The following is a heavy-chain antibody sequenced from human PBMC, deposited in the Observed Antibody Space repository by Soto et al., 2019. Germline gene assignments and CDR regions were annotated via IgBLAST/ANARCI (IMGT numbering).Heavy chain of an antibody. V-gene: IGHV3-33*01. CDR3: ARGETLVVVAATPDYYYYGMDV. Sequence: QVQLVESGGGVVQPGRSLRLSCAASGFTFSSYGMHWVRQAPGKGLEWVAVIWYDGSNKYYADSVKDRFTISRDNSKNTLYLQMNSLRAEDTAVYYCARGETLVVVAATPDYYYYGMDVWGQGTTVTVSS. J-gene: IGHJ6*02. CDR1: GFTFSSYG. CDR2: IWYDGSNK. D-gene: IGHD2-15*01.